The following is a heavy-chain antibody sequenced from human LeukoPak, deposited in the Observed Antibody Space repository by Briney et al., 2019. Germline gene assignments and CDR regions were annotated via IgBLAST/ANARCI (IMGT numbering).Heavy chain of an antibody. Sequence: GGSLRLSCAASGFTFSSYEMNWVRQAPGKGLEWVSYISSSGSYIYYADSVKGRFTISRDNAKNSLYLQMNSLRAEDTAVYYCARRGYCSSTSCYDENFDYWGQGTLVTVSS. D-gene: IGHD2-2*01. CDR3: ARRGYCSSTSCYDENFDY. CDR1: GFTFSSYE. J-gene: IGHJ4*02. CDR2: ISSSGSYI. V-gene: IGHV3-21*05.